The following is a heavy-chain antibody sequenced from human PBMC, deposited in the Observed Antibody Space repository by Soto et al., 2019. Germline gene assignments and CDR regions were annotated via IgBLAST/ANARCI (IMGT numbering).Heavy chain of an antibody. D-gene: IGHD2-2*02. V-gene: IGHV3-73*01. CDR2: ISNKVNTYAT. CDR1: GFFFSGSA. CDR3: TTYTTTWASYAMDV. Sequence: PGGSLRLSCAASGFFFSGSAVHWVRQASGKGLEWVGRISNKVNTYATTYAASVTGRFTISRDDSKDTAHLQLDSLKTEDTAIYYCTTYTTTWASYAMDVWGQGTTVTVSS. J-gene: IGHJ6*02.